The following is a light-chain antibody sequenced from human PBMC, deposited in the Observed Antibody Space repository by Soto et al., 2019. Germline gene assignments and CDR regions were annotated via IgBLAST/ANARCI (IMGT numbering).Light chain of an antibody. Sequence: QSALTQPASVSGSPGXSXXISCXGTSSDVGDYNYVSWYQQHPGKAPKLMXXDVSNRPSGVSNRFSGSKSGNTASLTVSGLQAEDEADYYCSSYTSSSTLVFGGGTKLTVL. V-gene: IGLV2-14*01. J-gene: IGLJ2*01. CDR3: SSYTSSSTLV. CDR1: SSDVGDYNY. CDR2: DVS.